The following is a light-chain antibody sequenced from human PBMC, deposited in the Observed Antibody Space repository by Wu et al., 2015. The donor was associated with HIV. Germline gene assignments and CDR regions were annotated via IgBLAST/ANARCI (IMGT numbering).Light chain of an antibody. CDR1: ESVSGH. CDR2: DAS. V-gene: IGKV3-11*01. Sequence: IVLTQSPATLSLSPRERATLSCRASESVSGHLAWLQQRPGYAPKFLINDASNKVTGIPARFSVSGSGTDFTLTISSLEPEDFAVYYCQQNKNGPLTFGQGTRLDIK. J-gene: IGKJ5*01. CDR3: QQNKNGPLT.